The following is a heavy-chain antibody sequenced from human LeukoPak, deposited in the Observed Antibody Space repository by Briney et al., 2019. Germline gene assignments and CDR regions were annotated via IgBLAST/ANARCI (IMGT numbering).Heavy chain of an antibody. CDR1: GGSISSNY. Sequence: SETLSLTCTVSGGSISSNYWTWIRQPPGKGLEWIGYIYYSGSTHYSPSLKSRVIMSVDTSKNQFSLNLSSVTAADTAVYYCARGSLAYGMDVWGQGTTVTVSS. CDR2: IYYSGST. V-gene: IGHV4-59*01. D-gene: IGHD3-3*01. CDR3: ARGSLAYGMDV. J-gene: IGHJ6*02.